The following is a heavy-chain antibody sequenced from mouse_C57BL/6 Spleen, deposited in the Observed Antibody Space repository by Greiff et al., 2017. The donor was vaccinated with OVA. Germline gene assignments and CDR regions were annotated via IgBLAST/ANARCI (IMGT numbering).Heavy chain of an antibody. CDR1: GFTFSDFY. V-gene: IGHV7-1*01. Sequence: EVKLVESGGGLVQSGRSLRLSCATSGFTFSDFYMEWVRQAPGKGLEWIAASRNKANDYTTEYSASVKGQFIVSRDTSQSILYLQMNALRAEDTAIYYCARDAFYAMDYWGQGTSVTVSS. J-gene: IGHJ4*01. CDR3: ARDAFYAMDY. CDR2: SRNKANDYTT.